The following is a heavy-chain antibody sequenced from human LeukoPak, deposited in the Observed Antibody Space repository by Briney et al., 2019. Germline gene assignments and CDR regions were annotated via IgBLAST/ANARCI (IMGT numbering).Heavy chain of an antibody. V-gene: IGHV3-33*01. D-gene: IGHD3-22*01. J-gene: IGHJ3*02. CDR3: ARDLKSIYYYDINAGAYDI. CDR2: IWYDGSNK. CDR1: GFTFSSYG. Sequence: PGGSLRLSCAASGFTFSSYGMNWVRQAPGKGLEWVAVIWYDGSNKYYADSVKGRFTISRDNSKNTLYLQMNSPRAEDTAVYYCARDLKSIYYYDINAGAYDIWGQGTMVTVSS.